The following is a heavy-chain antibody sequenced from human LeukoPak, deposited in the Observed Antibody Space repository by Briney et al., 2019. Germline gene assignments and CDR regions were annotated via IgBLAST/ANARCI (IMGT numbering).Heavy chain of an antibody. CDR2: INHSGST. V-gene: IGHV4-34*01. CDR3: ARGGLPTADAFDI. J-gene: IGHJ3*02. Sequence: SETLSLTCAVYGGSFSDYYWSWIRQPPGKGLEWIGEINHSGSTNYNPSLKSRVTISVDTSKNQFSLKLSSVTAADTAVYYCARGGLPTADAFDIWGQGTMVTVSS. D-gene: IGHD4-11*01. CDR1: GGSFSDYY.